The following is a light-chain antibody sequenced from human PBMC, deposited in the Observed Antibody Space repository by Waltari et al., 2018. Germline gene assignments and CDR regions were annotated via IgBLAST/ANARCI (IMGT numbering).Light chain of an antibody. V-gene: IGLV2-11*01. CDR2: EIT. J-gene: IGLJ2*01. CDR3: CSYAGSYTFGV. CDR1: SSDVGCYNY. Sequence: QSALTQPRSVSGSPGQSVTISCTGTSSDVGCYNYVSWYQQHPGQAPKLILYEITKRPSGVPDRFSGSKSGNTASLTISGLQAEDEADYYCCSYAGSYTFGVFGGGTKVTVL.